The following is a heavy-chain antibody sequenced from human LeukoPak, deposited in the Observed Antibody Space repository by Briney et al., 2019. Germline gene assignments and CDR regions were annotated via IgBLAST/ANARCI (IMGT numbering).Heavy chain of an antibody. Sequence: PGGSLRLSCAASGFTFSSYAMSWVRQAPGKGLEWVSAISGSGGSTYYADSVKGRYTISRDNSKNTLYLQMNSLRAEDTAVYYCAKVGYDILTGYYKTEKTIDAFDIWGQGTMVTVSS. D-gene: IGHD3-9*01. CDR2: ISGSGGST. CDR3: AKVGYDILTGYYKTEKTIDAFDI. J-gene: IGHJ3*02. V-gene: IGHV3-23*01. CDR1: GFTFSSYA.